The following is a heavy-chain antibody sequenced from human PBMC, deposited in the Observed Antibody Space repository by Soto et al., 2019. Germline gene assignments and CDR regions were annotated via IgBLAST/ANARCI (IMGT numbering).Heavy chain of an antibody. CDR1: ESDG. V-gene: IGHV1-18*01. CDR2: GNRYNGIT. CDR3: ANRGNPLMDV. J-gene: IGHJ6*02. Sequence: QVQLVQSGSELKKPGASVKVSCKVPESDGITWVRQARGQGLEWMGWGNRYNGITNYAYKCQDRVTMTIDTTTRTGYMELRSLRSDDTAVYYCANRGNPLMDVWGQGTTVTVSS.